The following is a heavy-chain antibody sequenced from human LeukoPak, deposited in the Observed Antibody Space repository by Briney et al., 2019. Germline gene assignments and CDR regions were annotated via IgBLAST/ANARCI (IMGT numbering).Heavy chain of an antibody. V-gene: IGHV3-23*01. D-gene: IGHD3-9*01. Sequence: GGSLGLSCAASGFTFNTYAMAWVRQAPGKGLEWVSTPTGSGGSTYYADSVKGRFTISRDNSKNTLYLQMNSLRAEDTAVFYCARESNILTNFDYWGQGTLVTVSS. CDR3: ARESNILTNFDY. CDR1: GFTFNTYA. J-gene: IGHJ4*02. CDR2: PTGSGGST.